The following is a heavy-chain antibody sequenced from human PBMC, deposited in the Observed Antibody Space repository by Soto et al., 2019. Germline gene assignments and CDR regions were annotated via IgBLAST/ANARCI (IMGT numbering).Heavy chain of an antibody. J-gene: IGHJ4*02. Sequence: QVQVVESGGDVVRPGTSLRLSCAASGFIFNNYNMVWARQAPGEGLEWLTLISPDGSIAHYANSVKGRFTVSRDNSKTMMYLQMNGLRLEDTAIYYCVRDNDGPEYWGQGTLVTVSS. D-gene: IGHD3-16*01. CDR3: VRDNDGPEY. CDR2: ISPDGSIA. V-gene: IGHV3-30-3*01. CDR1: GFIFNNYN.